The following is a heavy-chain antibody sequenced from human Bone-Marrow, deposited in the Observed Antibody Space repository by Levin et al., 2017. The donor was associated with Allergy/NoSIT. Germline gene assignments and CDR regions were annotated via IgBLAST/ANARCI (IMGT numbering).Heavy chain of an antibody. CDR2: IYHSGGT. V-gene: IGHV4-59*11. CDR1: SGSIKGHS. D-gene: IGHD3-10*01. J-gene: IGHJ6*02. Sequence: SETLSLTCTVSSGSIKGHSWSWIRQPPGKGLEWIGSIYHSGGTHYNPSLKSRVTMSVDTSKNQFSLKVNSGTSADTAVYYCARDSAMVRGAYRDYNYYYGLDVWGQGTTVTVSS. CDR3: ARDSAMVRGAYRDYNYYYGLDV.